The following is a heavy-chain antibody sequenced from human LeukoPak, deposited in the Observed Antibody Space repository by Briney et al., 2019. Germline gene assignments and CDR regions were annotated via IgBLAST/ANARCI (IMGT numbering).Heavy chain of an antibody. D-gene: IGHD6-6*01. V-gene: IGHV3-30*18. CDR3: AKAPRYSSSSY. Sequence: GGSLRLSCVASGFTFNSYVMHWVRQAPGKGLQWVAVISEDLEDESRIVYADSVKGRFTISRDNSKQTLYLQMNSLRAEDTAVYYCAKAPRYSSSSYWGQGTLVTVSS. J-gene: IGHJ4*02. CDR2: ISEDLEDESRI. CDR1: GFTFNSYV.